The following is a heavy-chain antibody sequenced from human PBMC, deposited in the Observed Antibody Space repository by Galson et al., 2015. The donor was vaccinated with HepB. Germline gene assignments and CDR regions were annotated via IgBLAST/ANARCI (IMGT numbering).Heavy chain of an antibody. V-gene: IGHV3-7*03. CDR3: ARDKASGTTDY. D-gene: IGHD3-10*01. CDR2: INQDGSEK. CDR1: GFTFSSSW. Sequence: SLRLSCAASGFTFSSSWMSWVRQAPGKGLEWVANINQDGSEKYYVDSLKGRFTISRDNAKNSLYLQMNSLRAEDTAVYYCARDKASGTTDYWGQGTLVTVSS. J-gene: IGHJ4*02.